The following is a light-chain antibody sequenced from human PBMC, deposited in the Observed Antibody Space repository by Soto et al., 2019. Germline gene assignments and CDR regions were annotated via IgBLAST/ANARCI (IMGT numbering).Light chain of an antibody. Sequence: EIVLTQSPGTLSLSPGERATLSCRASQSISSTFLAWYQHKPGQAPRVLIYGASRRATGIPARFSGSGFGTEFTLTISSLQSEDFAVYYCQQYDNWPPITFGQGTRLEIK. V-gene: IGKV3-15*01. CDR2: GAS. J-gene: IGKJ5*01. CDR1: QSISSTF. CDR3: QQYDNWPPIT.